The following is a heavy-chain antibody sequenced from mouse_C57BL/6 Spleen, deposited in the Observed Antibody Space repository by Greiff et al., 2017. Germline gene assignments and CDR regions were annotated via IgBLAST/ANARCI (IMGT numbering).Heavy chain of an antibody. Sequence: QVQLQQPGAELVKPGASVKMSCKASGYTFTSYWITWVKQRPGQGLEWIGDIYPGSGSTNYNEKFKSKATLTVDTSSSTAYMQLSSLTSEYSAVXYCARRGTAQATWELDYWGQGTTLTVSS. J-gene: IGHJ2*01. CDR3: ARRGTAQATWELDY. CDR2: IYPGSGST. V-gene: IGHV1-55*01. CDR1: GYTFTSYW. D-gene: IGHD3-2*02.